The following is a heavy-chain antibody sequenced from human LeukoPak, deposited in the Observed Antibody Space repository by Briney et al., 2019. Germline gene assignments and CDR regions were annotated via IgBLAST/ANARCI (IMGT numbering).Heavy chain of an antibody. Sequence: PGRSLRLSCAASGFTFSSYAMHWVRQAPGKGLEWVAVISYDGSNKYYADSVKGRFTISRDNSKNTLYLQMNSLRAEDTAVYYCARDEYSYGCRYYFDYWGQGTLVTVSS. J-gene: IGHJ4*02. D-gene: IGHD5-18*01. CDR2: ISYDGSNK. CDR1: GFTFSSYA. CDR3: ARDEYSYGCRYYFDY. V-gene: IGHV3-30*04.